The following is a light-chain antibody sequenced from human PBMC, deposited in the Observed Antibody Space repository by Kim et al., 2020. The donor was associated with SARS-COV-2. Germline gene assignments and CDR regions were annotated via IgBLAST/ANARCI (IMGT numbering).Light chain of an antibody. V-gene: IGKV1-27*01. CDR1: QGISNY. CDR2: SAS. CDR3: QKYNSAPNT. Sequence: IQMTQSPSSLSASVGDRVTITCRASQGISNYLAWYQQKPGKVPKLLIYSASTSQSGVPSRFSGSGSGTDFTLTISSLQPEDVATYYCQKYNSAPNTFGQGTKLEI. J-gene: IGKJ2*01.